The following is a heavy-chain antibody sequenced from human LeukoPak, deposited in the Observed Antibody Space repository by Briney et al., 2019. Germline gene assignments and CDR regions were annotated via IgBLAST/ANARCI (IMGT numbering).Heavy chain of an antibody. CDR3: ARGRGYSYGRDAFDI. CDR2: INWNSGST. Sequence: GGSLRLSCAASGFTFDDYGMSWVRQAPGKGLDGVSGINWNSGSTGYADSVKGRFTISRDNAKNSLYLQMNSLRAEDTALYHCARGRGYSYGRDAFDIWGQGTMVTVSS. V-gene: IGHV3-20*01. D-gene: IGHD5-18*01. J-gene: IGHJ3*02. CDR1: GFTFDDYG.